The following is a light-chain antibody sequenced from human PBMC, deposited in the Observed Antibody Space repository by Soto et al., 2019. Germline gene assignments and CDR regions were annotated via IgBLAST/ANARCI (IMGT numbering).Light chain of an antibody. CDR2: GAS. Sequence: EILMTQSPATLSVSPGERATLSCRATQSISNNLAWYQQKPGQAPRLLIFGASTRATGIPARFSGSGSGTEFTLTISSLQSEYFAVYYCQNYNNWPSWTFGPGTKVEIK. CDR3: QNYNNWPSWT. V-gene: IGKV3-15*01. J-gene: IGKJ1*01. CDR1: QSISNN.